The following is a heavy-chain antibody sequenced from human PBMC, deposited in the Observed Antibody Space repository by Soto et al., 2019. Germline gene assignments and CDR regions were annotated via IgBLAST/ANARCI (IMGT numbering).Heavy chain of an antibody. D-gene: IGHD6-19*01. CDR3: ARVGPDSSGWGGNWFDP. CDR1: GYTFTSYG. CDR2: ISAYNGNT. J-gene: IGHJ5*02. Sequence: ASVKVSCKASGYTFTSYGISWVRQAPGQGLEWMGWISAYNGNTNYAQKLQGRVTMTTDTSTSTACMELRSLRSDDTAVYYCARVGPDSSGWGGNWFDPWGQGTLVTVSS. V-gene: IGHV1-18*01.